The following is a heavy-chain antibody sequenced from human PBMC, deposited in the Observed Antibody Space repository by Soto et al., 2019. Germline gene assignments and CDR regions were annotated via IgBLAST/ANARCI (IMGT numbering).Heavy chain of an antibody. D-gene: IGHD2-21*02. CDR3: THSRCGGDCLQSYSSHYYYGMDV. V-gene: IGHV2-5*02. CDR1: GFSLSTSGVG. CDR2: IYWDDDK. Sequence: QITLKESGPTLVKPTQTLTLTCTFSGFSLSTSGVGVGWIRQPPGKALEWLALIYWDDDKRYSPSLKSRLTITKATSKKQVVLTMTNMDPVDTATYFCTHSRCGGDCLQSYSSHYYYGMDVWGQGTTVTVSS. J-gene: IGHJ6*02.